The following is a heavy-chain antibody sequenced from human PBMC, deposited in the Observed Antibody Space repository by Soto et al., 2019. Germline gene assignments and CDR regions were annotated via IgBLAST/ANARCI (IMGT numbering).Heavy chain of an antibody. D-gene: IGHD3-22*01. J-gene: IGHJ6*02. CDR3: ARGIYYDSSGYYYYYYYGMDV. CDR1: GYTFTGYY. V-gene: IGHV1-2*02. Sequence: ASVKVSCKASGYTFTGYYMHWVRQAPGQGLEWMGWINPNSGGTNYAQKFQGRVTMTRDTSISTAYMELSRLRSDDTAVYYCARGIYYDSSGYYYYYYYGMDVWGQGTTVTVSS. CDR2: INPNSGGT.